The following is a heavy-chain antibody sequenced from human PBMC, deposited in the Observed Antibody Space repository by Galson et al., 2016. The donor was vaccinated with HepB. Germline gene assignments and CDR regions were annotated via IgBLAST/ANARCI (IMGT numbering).Heavy chain of an antibody. CDR3: ARESTGIAAAAGVYGMDV. J-gene: IGHJ6*02. CDR2: IEWDDDK. CDR1: GFSLNTRGIC. V-gene: IGHV2-70*11. D-gene: IGHD6-25*01. Sequence: PALVKPTQTLTLTCTFSGFSLNTRGICVSWFRQPPGKALEWLARIEWDDDKYYNTSLKTRLTISKDTSKNQVALTLSNMNPVDTATYYCARESTGIAAAAGVYGMDVWGQGTTVTVSS.